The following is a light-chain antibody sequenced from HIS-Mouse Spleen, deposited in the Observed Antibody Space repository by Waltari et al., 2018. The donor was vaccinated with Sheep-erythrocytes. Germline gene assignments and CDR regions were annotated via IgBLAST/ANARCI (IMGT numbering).Light chain of an antibody. CDR2: EGS. Sequence: QSALTQPASVSGSPGQSITISCTGTSSDVGSYTLVSWYQQHPGKAPKLRIYEGSKRPSGVSNRFSGSKSGNTASLTISGLQAEDEADYYCCSYAGSSTPWVFGGGTKLTVL. CDR3: CSYAGSSTPWV. V-gene: IGLV2-23*01. J-gene: IGLJ3*02. CDR1: SSDVGSYTL.